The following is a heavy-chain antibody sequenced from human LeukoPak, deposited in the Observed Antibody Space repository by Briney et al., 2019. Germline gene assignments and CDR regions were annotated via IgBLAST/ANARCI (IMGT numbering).Heavy chain of an antibody. CDR2: ISGSGGST. V-gene: IGHV3-23*01. Sequence: GALRLSCAASGFTFSSYAMSWVRQAPGKGLEWVSAISGSGGSTYYADSVKGRFTISRDNPKNTLYLQMNSLRAEDTAVYYCAKSHWGNYYDSSGSPYWGQGTLVTVSS. J-gene: IGHJ4*02. CDR1: GFTFSSYA. D-gene: IGHD3-22*01. CDR3: AKSHWGNYYDSSGSPY.